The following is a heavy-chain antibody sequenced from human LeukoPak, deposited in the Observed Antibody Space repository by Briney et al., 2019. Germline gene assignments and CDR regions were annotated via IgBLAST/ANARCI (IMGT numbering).Heavy chain of an antibody. CDR3: ARRGFSSGWYGVNAFDI. V-gene: IGHV3-23*01. D-gene: IGHD6-19*01. Sequence: GGSLRLSCAASGFTFSSYAMSWVRQAPGKGLEWVSAISGSGGSTYYADSVKGRFTISRDNSKNTLYLQMNSLRAEDTAVYYCARRGFSSGWYGVNAFDIWGQGTMVTVSS. CDR1: GFTFSSYA. CDR2: ISGSGGST. J-gene: IGHJ3*02.